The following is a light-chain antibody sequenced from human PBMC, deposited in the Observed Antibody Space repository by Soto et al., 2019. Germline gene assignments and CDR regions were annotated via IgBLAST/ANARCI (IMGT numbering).Light chain of an antibody. V-gene: IGLV2-14*03. Sequence: QSALTQPASVSRSPGQSITISCTGTSSDVGGYTFVSWYQQYPGRAPKVMIYDVSNRPSGVSNRFYGSKSGNTASLTISGLQAEDEADYYCNSYSSSATYVFGTGTKLTVL. J-gene: IGLJ1*01. CDR1: SSDVGGYTF. CDR3: NSYSSSATYV. CDR2: DVS.